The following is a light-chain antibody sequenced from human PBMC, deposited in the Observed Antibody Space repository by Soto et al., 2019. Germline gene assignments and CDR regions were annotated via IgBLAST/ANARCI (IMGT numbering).Light chain of an antibody. CDR2: EVN. V-gene: IGLV2-8*01. J-gene: IGLJ1*01. CDR1: STDVGGYDY. Sequence: QSVLTQPPSASGSPGQSVTISCTGTSTDVGGYDYVSWYQQHPCKVPKLMIYEVNKRPSGVPDRFSGSKSGNTASLTVSGLQPEDEADYYCTSYAGGNNVFGTGTKLTVL. CDR3: TSYAGGNNV.